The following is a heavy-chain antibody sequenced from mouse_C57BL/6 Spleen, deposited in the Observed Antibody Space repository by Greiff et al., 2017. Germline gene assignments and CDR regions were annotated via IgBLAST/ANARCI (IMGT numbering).Heavy chain of an antibody. V-gene: IGHV5-9*01. CDR1: GFTFSSYT. Sequence: EVQLVESGGGLVKPGGSLKLSCAASGFTFSSYTMSWVRQTPEKRLEWVATISGGGGNTYYPDSVKGRFTISRDNAKNTLYLQMSSLRSEDTALYYCARQRGEGYSNYGYFDYWGQGTTLTVSS. CDR3: ARQRGEGYSNYGYFDY. D-gene: IGHD2-5*01. J-gene: IGHJ2*01. CDR2: ISGGGGNT.